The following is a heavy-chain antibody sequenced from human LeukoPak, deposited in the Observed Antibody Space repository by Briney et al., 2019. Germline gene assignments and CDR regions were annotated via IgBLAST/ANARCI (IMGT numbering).Heavy chain of an antibody. CDR3: ARLGGILTGYTYYHYGMDV. CDR2: IYYSGST. Sequence: SETLSLTCTVSGGSISSYYWSWIRQPPGKGLEWIGYIYYSGSTNYNPSLKGRVTISVDTSKNQFSLKLSSVTAADTAVYYCARLGGILTGYTYYHYGMDVWGQGTTVTVSS. CDR1: GGSISSYY. V-gene: IGHV4-59*08. J-gene: IGHJ6*02. D-gene: IGHD3-9*01.